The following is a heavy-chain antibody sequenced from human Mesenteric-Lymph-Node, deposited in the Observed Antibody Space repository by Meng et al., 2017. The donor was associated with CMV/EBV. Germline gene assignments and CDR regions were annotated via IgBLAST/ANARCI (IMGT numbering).Heavy chain of an antibody. CDR1: GFTFSSYS. Sequence: GGSLRLSCAASGFTFSSYSMNWVRQAPGKGLEWVSSISSSSSYIYYADSVKGRFTISRDNAKNSLYLQMNGLRAEDTAVYYCARVGCSSTSCYPGNWFDPWGQGTLVTVSS. D-gene: IGHD2-2*01. V-gene: IGHV3-21*01. CDR2: ISSSSSYI. CDR3: ARVGCSSTSCYPGNWFDP. J-gene: IGHJ5*02.